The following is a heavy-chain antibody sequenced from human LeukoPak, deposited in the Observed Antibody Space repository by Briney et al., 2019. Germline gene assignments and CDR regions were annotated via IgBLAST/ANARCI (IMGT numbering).Heavy chain of an antibody. CDR1: GFTFSSYA. Sequence: QSGGSLRLSCAASGFTFSSYAMSWVRQAPGKGLEWVSAISGSGGSTYYADSVKGRFTISRDNSKNTLYLQMNSLRAEDTAVYYCAKEGYCSSTSCYTVNWFDPWGQGTLVTVSS. CDR3: AKEGYCSSTSCYTVNWFDP. J-gene: IGHJ5*02. D-gene: IGHD2-2*02. V-gene: IGHV3-23*01. CDR2: ISGSGGST.